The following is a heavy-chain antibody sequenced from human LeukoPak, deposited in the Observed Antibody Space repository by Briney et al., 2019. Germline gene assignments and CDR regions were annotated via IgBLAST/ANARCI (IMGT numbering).Heavy chain of an antibody. D-gene: IGHD6-13*01. J-gene: IGHJ4*02. CDR3: ATSPLDSRYYFDY. Sequence: GGSLRLSCAASGFTFSTFWMHWVRQAPGKGPVWVSRINSDGSRTTYADSVKGRFTISRDNAKNTLYLQMSSRRAEDTAVYYCATSPLDSRYYFDYWGQGTLVTVSS. CDR2: INSDGSRT. CDR1: GFTFSTFW. V-gene: IGHV3-74*01.